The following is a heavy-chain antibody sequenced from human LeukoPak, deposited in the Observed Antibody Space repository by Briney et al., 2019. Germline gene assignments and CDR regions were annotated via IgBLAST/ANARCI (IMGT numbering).Heavy chain of an antibody. V-gene: IGHV3-21*01. Sequence: GGSLRLSCAASGFTFSSDAMNWVRQAPGKGLEWVSSISSSSSYIYYADSVKGRFTISRDNAKNSLYLQMNSLRAEDTAVYYCARDYYDSSGYPMPIYWGQGTLVTVSS. D-gene: IGHD3-22*01. CDR3: ARDYYDSSGYPMPIY. CDR2: ISSSSSYI. CDR1: GFTFSSDA. J-gene: IGHJ4*02.